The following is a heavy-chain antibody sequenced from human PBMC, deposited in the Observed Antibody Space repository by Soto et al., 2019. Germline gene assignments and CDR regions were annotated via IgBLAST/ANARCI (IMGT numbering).Heavy chain of an antibody. Sequence: SETLSLTCAVSGYSISSDYYWGWIRQPTGKGLEWIGSISHSGSAYYNPSLKTRVTMSVDTSKNQFSLKLSSVTAADTALYYFSRRLSGGFDYWGQGPLVTVSS. CDR1: GYSISSDYY. CDR3: SRRLSGGFDY. CDR2: ISHSGSA. V-gene: IGHV4-38-2*01. D-gene: IGHD7-27*01. J-gene: IGHJ4*02.